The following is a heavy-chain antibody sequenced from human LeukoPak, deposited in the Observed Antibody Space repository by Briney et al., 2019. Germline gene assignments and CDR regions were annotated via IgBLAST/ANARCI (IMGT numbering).Heavy chain of an antibody. CDR3: AGAIDLRVPCDY. CDR1: GGSISSSSYY. J-gene: IGHJ4*02. CDR2: IYYSGST. V-gene: IGHV4-39*07. Sequence: SATLSLTCTVAGGSISSSSYYLGWIRQPPGKGLEWIGSIYYSGSTYYNPSLKRRITISVDTSNNHLSVKLSSVTAADTAAYYCAGAIDLRVPCDYWGQGTLVTVSS. D-gene: IGHD2/OR15-2a*01.